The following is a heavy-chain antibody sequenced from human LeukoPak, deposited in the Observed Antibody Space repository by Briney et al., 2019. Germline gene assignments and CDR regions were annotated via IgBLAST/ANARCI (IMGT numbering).Heavy chain of an antibody. Sequence: ASVKVSCKAAGYTFTGYYMFWVRQAPGQGLEWMGRINPNSGGTNYAQKFQGRVTMTRDTSICTAYMELSRLRSADTAVYYCARGYCSGGSCYSVENWFDPWGQATLVTVSS. CDR1: GYTFTGYY. J-gene: IGHJ5*02. V-gene: IGHV1-2*06. CDR3: ARGYCSGGSCYSVENWFDP. D-gene: IGHD2-15*01. CDR2: INPNSGGT.